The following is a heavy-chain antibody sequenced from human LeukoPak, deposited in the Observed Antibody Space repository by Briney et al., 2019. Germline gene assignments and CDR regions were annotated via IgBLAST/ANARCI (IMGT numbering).Heavy chain of an antibody. CDR2: ISSSSSYT. CDR3: ARDEEGDIVATLGYYYYYMDV. CDR1: GFTFSSYS. Sequence: GGSLRLSCAASGFTFSSYSMNWVRQAPGKGLEWVSSISSSSSYTYYADSVKGRFTISRDNAKNSLYLQMNSLRAEDTAVYYCARDEEGDIVATLGYYYYYMDVWGKGTTVTVSS. V-gene: IGHV3-21*01. D-gene: IGHD2-15*01. J-gene: IGHJ6*03.